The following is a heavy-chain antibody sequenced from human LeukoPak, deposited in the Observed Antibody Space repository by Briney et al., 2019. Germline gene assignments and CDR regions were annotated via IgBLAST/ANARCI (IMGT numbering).Heavy chain of an antibody. Sequence: GGSLRLSCAASGFTFSNYAMSWVRQAPGKGLEWVSVIYSGGSTYYADSVKGRFTISRDNSKNTLYLQMNSLRAEDTAVYYCARDGQGSGWYYFDYWGQGTLVTVSS. CDR1: GFTFSNYA. D-gene: IGHD6-19*01. CDR3: ARDGQGSGWYYFDY. V-gene: IGHV3-66*01. J-gene: IGHJ4*02. CDR2: IYSGGST.